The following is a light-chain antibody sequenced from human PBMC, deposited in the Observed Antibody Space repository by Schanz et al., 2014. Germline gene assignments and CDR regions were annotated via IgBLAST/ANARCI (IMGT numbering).Light chain of an antibody. V-gene: IGKV1-12*01. CDR1: QSLSRW. CDR2: AAS. Sequence: DIQMTQSPSTLSASVGDRVTITCRASQSLSRWLAWYQQKPGKAPKLLIYAASGLQSGVPSRFVGSGSGTDFTLTIASLQPEDSATYYCQQAISFPVTFGGGTKVEIK. J-gene: IGKJ4*01. CDR3: QQAISFPVT.